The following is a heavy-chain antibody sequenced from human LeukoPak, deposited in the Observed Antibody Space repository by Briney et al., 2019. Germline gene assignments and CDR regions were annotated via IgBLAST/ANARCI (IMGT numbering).Heavy chain of an antibody. CDR3: ARRRSVAGTGPFDY. Sequence: GTLSLTCAVSGGSISTSNWWSWVRQPPGKGLEWIGEIYHSGSTNYNPSLKSRVTISVDKSKNQFSLKLSSVTAADTAVYYCARRRSVAGTGPFDYWGQGTLVTVSS. D-gene: IGHD6-19*01. J-gene: IGHJ4*02. CDR2: IYHSGST. V-gene: IGHV4-4*02. CDR1: GGSISTSNW.